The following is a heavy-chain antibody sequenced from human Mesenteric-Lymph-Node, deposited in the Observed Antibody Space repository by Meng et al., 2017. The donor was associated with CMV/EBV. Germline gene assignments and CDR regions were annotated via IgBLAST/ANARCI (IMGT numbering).Heavy chain of an antibody. J-gene: IGHJ3*02. CDR2: IKQDGSEK. CDR1: GFTFSSYW. Sequence: GESLKISCAASGFTFSSYWMSWVRQAPGKELEWVANIKQDGSEKYYVDSVKGRFTISRDNAKNSLYLQMNSLRAEDTAVYYCAANYYDSSGPTRPDAFDIWGQGTMVTVSS. V-gene: IGHV3-7*01. D-gene: IGHD3-22*01. CDR3: AANYYDSSGPTRPDAFDI.